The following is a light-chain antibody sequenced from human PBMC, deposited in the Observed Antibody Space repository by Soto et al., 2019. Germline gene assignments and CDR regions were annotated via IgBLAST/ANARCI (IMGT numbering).Light chain of an antibody. V-gene: IGKV3-15*01. Sequence: EIVMKQSPATLSVSTGERATLSCRASQSVSSNLAWYQQKPGQAPRLLIYGASTRATGIPARFSGSGSGTEFTLTISSLQSEDYAVYYCHQYNNWPPWTFGQVTKVDI. CDR2: GAS. J-gene: IGKJ1*01. CDR3: HQYNNWPPWT. CDR1: QSVSSN.